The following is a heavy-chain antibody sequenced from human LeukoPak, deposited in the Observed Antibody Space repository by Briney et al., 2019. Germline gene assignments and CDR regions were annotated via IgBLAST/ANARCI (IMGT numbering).Heavy chain of an antibody. J-gene: IGHJ1*01. CDR2: RYVGGRD. CDR3: ANTTRVAPDGRSEYFQH. V-gene: IGHV4-59*03. D-gene: IGHD5-12*01. Sequence: SETLSLTCTVSGGSISSYSWSWIRQPPGKGLEWIGCRYVGGRDLYNPSLKSRVTISVDASEKQISLSLRSVTAADTAMYYCANTTRVAPDGRSEYFQHWGQGTLAIVSS. CDR1: GGSISSYS.